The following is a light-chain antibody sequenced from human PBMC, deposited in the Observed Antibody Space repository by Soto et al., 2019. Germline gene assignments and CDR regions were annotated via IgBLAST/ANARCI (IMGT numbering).Light chain of an antibody. Sequence: DIVLTQSPGTLSLSPGERATLSCRASQSVSSSYLAWYQQKPGRAPRLLIYAASSRATGIPDRFSGSGSGTDFILPISRLEPEDFAVYYCQQYGSSPLTFGQGTKVEIK. CDR1: QSVSSSY. CDR3: QQYGSSPLT. CDR2: AAS. V-gene: IGKV3-20*01. J-gene: IGKJ1*01.